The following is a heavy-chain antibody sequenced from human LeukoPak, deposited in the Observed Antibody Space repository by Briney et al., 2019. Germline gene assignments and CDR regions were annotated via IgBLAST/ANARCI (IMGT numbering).Heavy chain of an antibody. Sequence: SETLSLTCTVSGGSISSSGYYWGWIRQPPGKGLEWIGNFFYRGITYYNPSLKSRVTISIDTSKNQFSLKLSSVTAADTAVYYCASNSYYDSSGYYIWFDPWGQGTLVTVSS. CDR1: GGSISSSGYY. D-gene: IGHD3-22*01. CDR3: ASNSYYDSSGYYIWFDP. J-gene: IGHJ5*02. V-gene: IGHV4-39*07. CDR2: FFYRGIT.